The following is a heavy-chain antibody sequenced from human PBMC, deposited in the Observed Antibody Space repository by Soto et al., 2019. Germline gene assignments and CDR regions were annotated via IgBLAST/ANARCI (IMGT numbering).Heavy chain of an antibody. V-gene: IGHV3-30*18. J-gene: IGHJ5*02. CDR2: ISYDGSYE. Sequence: PEGSLRLSCAASGFTFNAYGMHWVRQAPGKGLEWVAEISYDGSYEYYADSVKGRFTISRDNSKNTMYLEMNNLRSEDTAVYYCAKDFIVGTIFGVVPSRCAPWGQGTQVTVSS. D-gene: IGHD3-3*01. CDR3: AKDFIVGTIFGVVPSRCAP. CDR1: GFTFNAYG.